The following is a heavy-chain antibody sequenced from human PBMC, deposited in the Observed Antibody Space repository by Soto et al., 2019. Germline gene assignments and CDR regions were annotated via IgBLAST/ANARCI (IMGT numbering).Heavy chain of an antibody. V-gene: IGHV1-58*02. D-gene: IGHD6-19*01. Sequence: ASVKVSCKASGFTFTSSAMQWGRQARGQRLEWIGWIVVGSGNTNYAQKFQERGTITRDMSTSTAYMELSSLRSEDTAVYYCAADRYSSGWYDGGYWGQGTLVTVSS. J-gene: IGHJ4*02. CDR2: IVVGSGNT. CDR1: GFTFTSSA. CDR3: AADRYSSGWYDGGY.